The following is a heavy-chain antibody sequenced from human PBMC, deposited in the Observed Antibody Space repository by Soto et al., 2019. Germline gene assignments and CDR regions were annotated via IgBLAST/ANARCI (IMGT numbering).Heavy chain of an antibody. J-gene: IGHJ4*02. CDR3: AKDSRRYCSSTSCYTFDY. CDR2: ISYDGSNK. Sequence: GGSLRLSCAASGFTFSSYGMHWVRQAPGKGLEWVAVISYDGSNKYYADSVKGRFTISRDNSKNTLYLQMNSLRAEDTAVYYCAKDSRRYCSSTSCYTFDYWRQGTLVTVSS. D-gene: IGHD2-2*02. V-gene: IGHV3-30*18. CDR1: GFTFSSYG.